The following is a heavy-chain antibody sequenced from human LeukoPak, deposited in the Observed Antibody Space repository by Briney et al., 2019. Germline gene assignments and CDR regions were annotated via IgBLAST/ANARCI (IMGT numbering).Heavy chain of an antibody. D-gene: IGHD3-10*01. CDR3: AKDPYGSGSHQDY. J-gene: IGHJ4*02. V-gene: IGHV3-30*02. CDR1: GFTFSSYG. Sequence: GGSLRLFCAASGFTFSSYGMHWVRQAPGKGLEWVAFIRYDGSNKYYADSVKGRFTISRDNSKNTLYLQMNSLRAEDTAVYYCAKDPYGSGSHQDYWGQGTLVTVSS. CDR2: IRYDGSNK.